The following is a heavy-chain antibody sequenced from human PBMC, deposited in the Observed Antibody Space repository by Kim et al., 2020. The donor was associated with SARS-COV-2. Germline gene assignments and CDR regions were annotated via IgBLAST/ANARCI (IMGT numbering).Heavy chain of an antibody. V-gene: IGHV5-51*01. Sequence: GESLKISCKGSGYSFISYWIGWARQMPGKGLEWMGIIYPRDSDARYSPSFQGQVTISADKSINTVYLQWSSLKASDTATYYCARLLYRGMASPGDYWGQGTLVTFSS. CDR3: ARLLYRGMASPGDY. CDR2: IYPRDSDA. CDR1: GYSFISYW. D-gene: IGHD3-10*01. J-gene: IGHJ4*02.